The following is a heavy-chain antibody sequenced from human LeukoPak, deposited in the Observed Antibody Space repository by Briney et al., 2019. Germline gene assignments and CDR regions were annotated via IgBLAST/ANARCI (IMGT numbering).Heavy chain of an antibody. CDR3: VKDIRSGFYSWGCFDP. D-gene: IGHD3-3*01. Sequence: GGSLRLSCAASGFSFDDYVMHWVRQVPGRGLEWVSGISWNSANVGYADSVKGRFTISRDNAKISLYLQMNSLRVEDTALYYCVKDIRSGFYSWGCFDPWGQGTPVTVSS. J-gene: IGHJ5*02. CDR1: GFSFDDYV. V-gene: IGHV3-9*01. CDR2: ISWNSANV.